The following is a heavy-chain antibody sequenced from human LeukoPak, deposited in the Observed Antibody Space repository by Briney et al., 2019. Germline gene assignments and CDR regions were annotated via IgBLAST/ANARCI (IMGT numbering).Heavy chain of an antibody. CDR1: GGTFSSYA. CDR3: ATPTNYNDSSGYYSFDY. V-gene: IGHV1-69*01. Sequence: SVKVSCKASGGTFSSYAVSWVRQAPGQGLEWMGGIIPIFGTANYAQKFQGRVTITADESTSTAYMELSSLRSEDTAVYYCATPTNYNDSSGYYSFDYWGQGTLVTVSS. J-gene: IGHJ4*02. CDR2: IIPIFGTA. D-gene: IGHD3-22*01.